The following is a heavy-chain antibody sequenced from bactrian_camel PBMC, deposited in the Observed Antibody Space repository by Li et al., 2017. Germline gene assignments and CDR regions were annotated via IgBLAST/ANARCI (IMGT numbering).Heavy chain of an antibody. CDR2: IWLGDGRQ. D-gene: IGHD4*01. V-gene: IGHV3S1*01. CDR1: GYWYRGYC. J-gene: IGHJ6*01. CDR3: AATGSLLYFSKYDGELAFAS. Sequence: HVQLMESGGGSVQAGGSLRLTCTASGYWYRGYCMGWFRQAPGKEREAVAAIWLGDGRQWYAEAVKGRFTISRDNDKNTIYLQMDSLRPEDTAMYYCAATGSLLYFSKYDGELAFASWGQGTQVTVS.